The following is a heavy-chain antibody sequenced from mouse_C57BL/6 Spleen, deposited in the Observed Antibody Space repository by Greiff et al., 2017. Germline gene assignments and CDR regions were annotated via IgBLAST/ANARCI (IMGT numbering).Heavy chain of an antibody. J-gene: IGHJ3*01. CDR3: ATDYDWFAY. CDR1: GYTFTSYW. CDR2: IHPNSGST. V-gene: IGHV1-64*01. D-gene: IGHD2-4*01. Sequence: VKLQQPGAELVKPGASVKLSCKASGYTFTSYWMHWVKQRPGQGLEWIGMIHPNSGSTNYNEKFKSKATLTVDKSSSTAYMQLSSLTSEDSAVYYCATDYDWFAYWGQGTLVTVSA.